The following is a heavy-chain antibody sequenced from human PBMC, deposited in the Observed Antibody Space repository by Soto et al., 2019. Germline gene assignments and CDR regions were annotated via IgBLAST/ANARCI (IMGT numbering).Heavy chain of an antibody. V-gene: IGHV1-18*01. D-gene: IGHD5-12*01. CDR1: GYTFTSYG. CDR3: AGVPLRLRAFDI. J-gene: IGHJ3*02. Sequence: ASVKVSCKASGYTFTSYGISWVRQAPGQGLEWMGWISAYNGNTNYAQKLQGRVTTNKDTSTSTAYMELKGLRSDDTAVYYCAGVPLRLRAFDIWGQGTMVTVSS. CDR2: ISAYNGNT.